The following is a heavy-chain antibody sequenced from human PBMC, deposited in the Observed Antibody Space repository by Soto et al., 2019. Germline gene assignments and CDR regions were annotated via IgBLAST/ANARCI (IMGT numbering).Heavy chain of an antibody. Sequence: QVQLVQSGAEVKKPGSSVKVSCKASGGTFSSYAISWVRQAPGQGLEWMGGIIPIFGTANYAQKFQGRVTITADESTITAYMELSSLRSEDTAVYYCASRIAARRYYYYGMDVWGQGTTVTVSS. CDR1: GGTFSSYA. CDR2: IIPIFGTA. D-gene: IGHD6-6*01. J-gene: IGHJ6*02. V-gene: IGHV1-69*01. CDR3: ASRIAARRYYYYGMDV.